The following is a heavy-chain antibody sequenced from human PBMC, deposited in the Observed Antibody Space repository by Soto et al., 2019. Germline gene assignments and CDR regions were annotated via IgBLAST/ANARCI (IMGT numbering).Heavy chain of an antibody. CDR2: ISYDGSNR. Sequence: PGGSLRLSCAASGFTFSNYGMHWVRQAPGKGLEWVAVISYDGSNRYYADSVKGRFTISRDNSKNTLYLQMNSLRAEDAAVYYCARDLWEYDSWSGYSTTSYGMDVWGQGTTVTVSS. CDR3: ARDLWEYDSWSGYSTTSYGMDV. J-gene: IGHJ6*02. V-gene: IGHV3-30-3*01. D-gene: IGHD3-3*01. CDR1: GFTFSNYG.